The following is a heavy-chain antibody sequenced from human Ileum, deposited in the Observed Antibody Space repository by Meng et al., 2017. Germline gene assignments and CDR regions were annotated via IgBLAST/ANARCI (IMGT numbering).Heavy chain of an antibody. CDR2: ITYTGNS. CDR3: AGQPTSSGAGYSWFDP. D-gene: IGHD2-2*01. V-gene: IGHV4-39*01. J-gene: IGHJ5*02. Sequence: QLQLQEAGPGLVKPTETRSLTCSVPGGSVTSSSYDWGWIRQPPGKGLEWIGGITYTGNSYTTPSLKTRLTTSLDTSKNQFSLRLNSLTAADTAVYYCAGQPTSSGAGYSWFDPWGQGILVTVSS. CDR1: GGSVTSSSYD.